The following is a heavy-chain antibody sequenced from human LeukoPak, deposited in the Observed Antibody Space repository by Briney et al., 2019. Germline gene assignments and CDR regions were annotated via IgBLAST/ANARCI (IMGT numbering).Heavy chain of an antibody. CDR3: AKDVGKWESLHFFDY. Sequence: PGGSLRLSCAASGFTFSSSAMSWVRQAPGKGLEWVSAISGSGGSTYYADSVKGRFTISRDNSKNTLYLQMNSLRGDDTAVYYCAKDVGKWESLHFFDYWGQGTLVTVSS. CDR1: GFTFSSSA. J-gene: IGHJ4*02. D-gene: IGHD1-26*01. V-gene: IGHV3-23*01. CDR2: ISGSGGST.